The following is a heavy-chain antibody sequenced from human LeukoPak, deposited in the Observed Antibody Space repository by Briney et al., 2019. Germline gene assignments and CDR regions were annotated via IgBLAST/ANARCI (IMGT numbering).Heavy chain of an antibody. CDR3: ATGVRYSSSWYYFDY. J-gene: IGHJ4*02. V-gene: IGHV1-24*01. D-gene: IGHD6-13*01. Sequence: ASVKVSCKVSGYTLTELSMHWVRQAPGKGLEWMGGFDPEDGETIYAQKFQGRVTMTEDTSTDTAYMELSSLRSEDTAAYYCATGVRYSSSWYYFDYWGQGTLVTVSS. CDR2: FDPEDGET. CDR1: GYTLTELS.